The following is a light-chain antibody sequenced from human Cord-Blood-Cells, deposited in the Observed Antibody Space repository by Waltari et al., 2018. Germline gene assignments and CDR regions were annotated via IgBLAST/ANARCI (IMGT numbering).Light chain of an antibody. V-gene: IGLV2-14*01. CDR1: SSDVGGYNY. J-gene: IGLJ2*01. CDR2: DVT. CDR3: SSYTSSSVV. Sequence: QSALTQPASVSGSPGQSITIPCTGTSSDVGGYNYVSWYQQPPGKAPKLMIYDVTNRPSGVSNRFSGSKSGNTASLTISGLQAEDEADYYCSSYTSSSVVFGGGTKLTVL.